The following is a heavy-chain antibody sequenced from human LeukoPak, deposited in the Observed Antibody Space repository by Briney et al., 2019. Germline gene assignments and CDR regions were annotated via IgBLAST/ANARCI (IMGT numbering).Heavy chain of an antibody. D-gene: IGHD6-19*01. CDR1: GGSISDNS. CDR3: ARWSTDASGWPL. V-gene: IGHV4-59*08. J-gene: IGHJ4*02. CDR2: IHYTGST. Sequence: SETLSLTCSVSGGSISDNSWSWIRRPPGKGLEWIGHIHYTGSTDYNPSLKSRVTISVATSKNQLSLKLNSVTAADTAVYYCARWSTDASGWPLWGQGTLVTVSS.